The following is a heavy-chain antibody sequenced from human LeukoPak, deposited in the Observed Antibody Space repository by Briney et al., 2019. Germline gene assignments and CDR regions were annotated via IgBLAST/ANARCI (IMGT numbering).Heavy chain of an antibody. J-gene: IGHJ4*02. Sequence: PGGSLRLSCAASGFTFSDYYMDWVRQAPGKGLEWVGRSRNKARSHTTEHAASVKGRFTISRDNSANSLYLQMNSLKTEDTAVYYCARLSRSDTGDDYFDYWGQGTLVTVSS. CDR2: SRNKARSHTT. V-gene: IGHV3-72*01. D-gene: IGHD2-21*01. CDR3: ARLSRSDTGDDYFDY. CDR1: GFTFSDYY.